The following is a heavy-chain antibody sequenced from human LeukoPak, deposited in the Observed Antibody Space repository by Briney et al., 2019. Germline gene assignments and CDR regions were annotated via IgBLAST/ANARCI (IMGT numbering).Heavy chain of an antibody. Sequence: SETLSLTCAVYGGSLSGNYWRWIRQPPGKGLEWIGEINHSGSTNFNPSLRSRVTISVDMSKEQFSLNLRSVTAADTAVYYCVGESADGSYRDVWGEGTTVSVSS. CDR2: INHSGST. D-gene: IGHD3-16*01. CDR3: VGESADGSYRDV. J-gene: IGHJ6*03. CDR1: GGSLSGNY. V-gene: IGHV4-34*01.